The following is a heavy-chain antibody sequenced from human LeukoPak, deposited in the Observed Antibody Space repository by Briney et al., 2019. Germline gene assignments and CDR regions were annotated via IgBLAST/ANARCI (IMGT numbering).Heavy chain of an antibody. J-gene: IGHJ4*02. Sequence: GGSLRLSRVSSGFTFSDAWMSWVRQAPGKGLEWVGRIKSKSDGGTIDYAAPVKGRFTISRDDSRNTLYLQMNSLKTEDTAVYYCTTRRQDGWWGQGTLVAVS. CDR2: IKSKSDGGTI. CDR3: TTRRQDGW. CDR1: GFTFSDAW. V-gene: IGHV3-15*01. D-gene: IGHD2-15*01.